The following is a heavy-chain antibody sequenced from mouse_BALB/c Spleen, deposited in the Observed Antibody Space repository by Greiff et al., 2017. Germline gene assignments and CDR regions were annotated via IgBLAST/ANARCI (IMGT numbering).Heavy chain of an antibody. CDR2: IDPANGNT. V-gene: IGHV14-3*02. J-gene: IGHJ2*01. CDR3: ARSGVFDY. Sequence: EVQLQETGAELVKPGASVKLSCTASGFNIKDTYMHWVKQRPEQGLEWIGRIDPANGNTKYDPKFQGKATITADTSSNTAYLQLSSLTSEDTAVYYCARSGVFDYWGQGTTLTVSS. CDR1: GFNIKDTY. D-gene: IGHD3-1*01.